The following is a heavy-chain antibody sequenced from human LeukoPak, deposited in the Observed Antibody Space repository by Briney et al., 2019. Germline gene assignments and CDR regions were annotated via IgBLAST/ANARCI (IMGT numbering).Heavy chain of an antibody. CDR2: ISGSGGST. V-gene: IGHV3-23*01. CDR3: ARFHSNLLAFDI. J-gene: IGHJ3*02. CDR1: GFSFSSYG. Sequence: GGSLRLSCAASGFSFSSYGTSWVRQAPGKGLEWVSAISGSGGSTYYADSVKGRFTISRDNSKNTLYLQMNSLRAEDTAVYYCARFHSNLLAFDIWGQGTMVTVSS. D-gene: IGHD2-15*01.